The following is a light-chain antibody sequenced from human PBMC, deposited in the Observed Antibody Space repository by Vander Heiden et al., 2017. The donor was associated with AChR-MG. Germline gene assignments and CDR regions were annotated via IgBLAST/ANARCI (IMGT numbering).Light chain of an antibody. CDR1: QSVGSY. CDR3: QQHSHRPPIT. Sequence: EIVLTQSPVILSVSQGERATLSCRASQSVGSYLAWYQHEPGQAPRLLVYDVSNRATGVPARFSASGSGTDFTLTISSLEPEDFALYYCQQHSHRPPITFGQGTRLEIK. V-gene: IGKV3-11*01. J-gene: IGKJ5*01. CDR2: DVS.